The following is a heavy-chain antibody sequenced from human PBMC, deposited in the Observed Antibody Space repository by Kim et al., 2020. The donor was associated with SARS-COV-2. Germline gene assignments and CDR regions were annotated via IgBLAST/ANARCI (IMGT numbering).Heavy chain of an antibody. J-gene: IGHJ4*02. CDR1: GGTFSSYA. V-gene: IGHV1-69*04. CDR2: IIPIFGIA. D-gene: IGHD5-18*01. CDR3: ARDHTAMAEVYGY. Sequence: SVKVSCKASGGTFSSYAISWVRQAPGQGLEWMGRIIPIFGIANYAQKFQGRVTITADKSTSTAYMELSSLRSEDTAVYYCARDHTAMAEVYGYWGQGTLVTVSS.